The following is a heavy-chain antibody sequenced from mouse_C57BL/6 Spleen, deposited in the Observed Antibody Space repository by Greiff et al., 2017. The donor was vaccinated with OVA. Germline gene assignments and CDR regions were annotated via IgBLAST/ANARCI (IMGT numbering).Heavy chain of an antibody. J-gene: IGHJ1*03. CDR3: ARSGDGYWYVDV. Sequence: QVQLQQPGAELVRPGTSVKLSCKASGYTFTSYWMHWVKQRPGQGLEWIGVIDPSDSYTNYNQKFKGKATLTVDTSSSTAYMQLSSLTSEDSAVYYCARSGDGYWYVDVWGTGTTVTVSS. CDR1: GYTFTSYW. D-gene: IGHD2-3*01. CDR2: IDPSDSYT. V-gene: IGHV1-59*01.